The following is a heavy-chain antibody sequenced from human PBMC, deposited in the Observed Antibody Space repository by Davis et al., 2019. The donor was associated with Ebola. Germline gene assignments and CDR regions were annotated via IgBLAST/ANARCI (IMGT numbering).Heavy chain of an antibody. CDR1: GGSISSGGYS. D-gene: IGHD3-9*01. J-gene: IGHJ6*02. V-gene: IGHV4-30-2*01. Sequence: MPSETLSLTCAVSGGSISSGGYSWSWIRQPPGKGLEWIGYIYHSGSTYYNPSLKSRVTISVDRSKNQFSLKLSSVTAADTAVYYCARGPGSEYDILTGLYGMDVWGQGTTVTVSS. CDR2: IYHSGST. CDR3: ARGPGSEYDILTGLYGMDV.